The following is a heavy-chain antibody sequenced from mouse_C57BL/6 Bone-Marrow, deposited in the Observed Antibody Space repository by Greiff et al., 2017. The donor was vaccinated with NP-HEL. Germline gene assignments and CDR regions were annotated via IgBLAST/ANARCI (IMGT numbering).Heavy chain of an antibody. Sequence: QVHVKQSGAELARPGASVKMSCKASGYTFTSYTMHWVNQRPGQGLEWIGYINPSSGYTKYNQKFKDKATLTADKSSSTAYMQLSSLTSEDSAVYYCARRSHYGSQYYFDYWGQGTTLTVSS. V-gene: IGHV1-4*01. D-gene: IGHD1-1*01. CDR1: GYTFTSYT. CDR2: INPSSGYT. CDR3: ARRSHYGSQYYFDY. J-gene: IGHJ2*01.